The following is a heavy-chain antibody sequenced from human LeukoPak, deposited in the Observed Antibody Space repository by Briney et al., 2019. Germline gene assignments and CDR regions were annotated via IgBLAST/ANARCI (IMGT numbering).Heavy chain of an antibody. D-gene: IGHD6-13*01. Sequence: GSLRLSCAASGFTFSSYWMSWIRQPPGKGLEWIGEINHSGSTNYNPSLKSRVTISVDTSKNQFSLKLSSVTAADTAVYYCARDRNVYSSSWTFDYWGQGTLVTVSS. V-gene: IGHV4-34*01. CDR1: GFTFSSYW. CDR3: ARDRNVYSSSWTFDY. J-gene: IGHJ4*02. CDR2: INHSGST.